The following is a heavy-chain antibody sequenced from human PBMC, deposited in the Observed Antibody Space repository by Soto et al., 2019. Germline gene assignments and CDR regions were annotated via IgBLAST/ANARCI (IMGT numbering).Heavy chain of an antibody. D-gene: IGHD6-19*01. CDR3: ARVYSTVWYSLVLFGY. CDR1: GATFTGYY. V-gene: IGHV1-2*02. J-gene: IGHJ4*02. Sequence: QVQLMQSGAEVKNPGESVKVSCKTSGATFTGYYMHWVRQAPGQVLEWMGWINPHSGATDYAQTSQGSVTRTRHTSISTADMELSRRISNGTSFADCARVYSTVWYSLVLFGYLGQGSMGSVSS. CDR2: INPHSGAT.